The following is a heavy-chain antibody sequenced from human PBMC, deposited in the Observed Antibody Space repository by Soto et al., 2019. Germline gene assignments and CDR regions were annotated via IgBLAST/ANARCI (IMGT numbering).Heavy chain of an antibody. J-gene: IGHJ4*02. Sequence: EVQLLESGGGLVQPGGSLRLFCAASGFTFSSYAMSWVRQAPGKGLEWVSAISGSGGSTYYADSVKGRFTIPRDNSKNTLYLQMNSLRAEDTAVYYCAKDLSYGDYSFDYWGQGTLVTVSS. CDR2: ISGSGGST. D-gene: IGHD4-17*01. V-gene: IGHV3-23*01. CDR3: AKDLSYGDYSFDY. CDR1: GFTFSSYA.